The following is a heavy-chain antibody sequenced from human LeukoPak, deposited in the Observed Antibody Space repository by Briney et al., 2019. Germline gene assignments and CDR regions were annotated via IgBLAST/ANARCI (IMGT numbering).Heavy chain of an antibody. J-gene: IGHJ2*01. CDR1: GFTVSSNY. D-gene: IGHD7-27*01. Sequence: PGRSLRLSCAASGFTVSSNYMSWVRQAPGKGLEWVSGISGSGGSTYYADSVKGRFTISRDNSKNTLYLQMNSLRAEDTAVYYCARVDNWGSDWFFDLWGRGTLVTVSS. V-gene: IGHV3-23*01. CDR2: ISGSGGST. CDR3: ARVDNWGSDWFFDL.